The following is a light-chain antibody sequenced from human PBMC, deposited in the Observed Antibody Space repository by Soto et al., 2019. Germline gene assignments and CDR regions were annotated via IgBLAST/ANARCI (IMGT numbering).Light chain of an antibody. V-gene: IGKV3-20*01. Sequence: DIVLTQSPGTLSLSPGERATLSCRASQSVSSNLAWYQQKPGQAPRLLIYGASSRATGIPDRFSGSGSGTDFTLTIRRLGPEDSAVYYCQQYSSSPFTFGPGTKVDIK. J-gene: IGKJ3*01. CDR1: QSVSSN. CDR3: QQYSSSPFT. CDR2: GAS.